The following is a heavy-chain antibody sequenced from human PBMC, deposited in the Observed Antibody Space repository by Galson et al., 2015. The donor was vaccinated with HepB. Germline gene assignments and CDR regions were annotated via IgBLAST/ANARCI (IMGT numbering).Heavy chain of an antibody. J-gene: IGHJ6*02. CDR2: ISSSSSYI. D-gene: IGHD4-17*01. Sequence: SLRLSCAASGFTFSSYSMNWVRQAPGKGLEWVSSISSSSSYIYYADSVKGRFTISRDNAKNSLYLQMNSLRAEDTAVYYCAREGTVTNYYYYGMDVWGQGTTVTVSS. V-gene: IGHV3-21*01. CDR3: AREGTVTNYYYYGMDV. CDR1: GFTFSSYS.